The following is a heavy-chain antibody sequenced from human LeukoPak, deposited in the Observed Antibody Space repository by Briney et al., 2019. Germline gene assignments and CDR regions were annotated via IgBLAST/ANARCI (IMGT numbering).Heavy chain of an antibody. J-gene: IGHJ4*02. V-gene: IGHV4-34*01. CDR2: INHSGST. Sequence: PSETLSLTCAVYGGSFSGYYWSWIRQPPGKGLEWIGEINHSGSTNYNPSLKGRVTISVDTSKNQFSLKLSSVTAADTAVYYCARGYGSGSYWDYWGQGTLVTVSS. CDR3: ARGYGSGSYWDY. D-gene: IGHD3-10*01. CDR1: GGSFSGYY.